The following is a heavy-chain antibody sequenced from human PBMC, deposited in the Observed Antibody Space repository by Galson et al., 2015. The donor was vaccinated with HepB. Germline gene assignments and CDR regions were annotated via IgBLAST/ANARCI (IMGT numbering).Heavy chain of an antibody. CDR3: ARGRLNKFDFWSGYYMATLINDY. CDR2: MNPNNGNT. J-gene: IGHJ4*02. D-gene: IGHD3-3*01. V-gene: IGHV1-8*01. CDR1: GYTFTSYD. Sequence: SVKVSCKASGYTFTSYDINWVRQAPGQGLEWMGWMNPNNGNTGYAQKLQGRVTMTRNTSISTAYMELSSLRSEDTAVYYCARGRLNKFDFWSGYYMATLINDYWGQGTLVTVSS.